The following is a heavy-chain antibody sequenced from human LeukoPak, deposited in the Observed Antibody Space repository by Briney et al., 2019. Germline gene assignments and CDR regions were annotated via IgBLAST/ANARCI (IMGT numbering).Heavy chain of an antibody. J-gene: IGHJ4*02. Sequence: PGGSLRLSCAASGFTFSYHWMTWVRQAPGKGVEWVANIKNDGTVKNYVDSVKGRFTISRDSAKNSLCLQMNSLRAEDTGVYYCAKDSYSKGDYWGQGVLVTVSS. CDR3: AKDSYSKGDY. CDR1: GFTFSYHW. V-gene: IGHV3-7*01. D-gene: IGHD5-18*01. CDR2: IKNDGTVK.